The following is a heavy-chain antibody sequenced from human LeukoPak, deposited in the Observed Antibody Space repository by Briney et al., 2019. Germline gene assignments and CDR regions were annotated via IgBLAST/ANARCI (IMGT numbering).Heavy chain of an antibody. V-gene: IGHV1-2*02. Sequence: GASVKVSCKASGYTFTDYYMHWVRQAPGQGLEWMGWINPNSGGTNYAQKFQGRVTMARDTSIGTAYMELSRLRSDDTAAYYCARGWSGPYYFDYWGQGTLVTVSS. J-gene: IGHJ4*02. CDR3: ARGWSGPYYFDY. D-gene: IGHD3-3*01. CDR2: INPNSGGT. CDR1: GYTFTDYY.